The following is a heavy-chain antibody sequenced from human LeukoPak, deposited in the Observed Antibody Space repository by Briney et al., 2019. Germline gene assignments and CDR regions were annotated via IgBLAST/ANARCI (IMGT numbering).Heavy chain of an antibody. CDR1: GGSISSSSYY. J-gene: IGHJ1*01. CDR3: ARGWEYCSGGSCYGN. Sequence: SETLSLTCTVSGGSISSSSYYWGWIRQPPGKGLEWIGSIYYSGSTYYNPSLKSRVTISVDTSKNQFSLKLSSVTAADTAVYYCARGWEYCSGGSCYGNWGQGALVTVSS. D-gene: IGHD2-15*01. CDR2: IYYSGST. V-gene: IGHV4-39*07.